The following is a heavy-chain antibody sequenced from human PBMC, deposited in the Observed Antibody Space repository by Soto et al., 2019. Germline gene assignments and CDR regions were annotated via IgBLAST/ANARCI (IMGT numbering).Heavy chain of an antibody. Sequence: GGSLRLSCAASGFTFSSYSMNWVRQAPGKGLEWVSYISSSSSTIYYADSVKGRFTISRDNAKNSLYLQMNSLRAEDTAVYYCARGKYNWNYGGPPLDAFDIWGQGTMVTVSS. D-gene: IGHD1-7*01. CDR2: ISSSSSTI. V-gene: IGHV3-48*01. J-gene: IGHJ3*02. CDR3: ARGKYNWNYGGPPLDAFDI. CDR1: GFTFSSYS.